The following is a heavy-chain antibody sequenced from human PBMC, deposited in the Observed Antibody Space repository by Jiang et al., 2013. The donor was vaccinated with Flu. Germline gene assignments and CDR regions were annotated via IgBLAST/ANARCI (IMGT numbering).Heavy chain of an antibody. CDR2: IYSGGST. Sequence: VQLVESGGGLVQPGGSLRLSCAASGFTVSSNYMSWVRQAPGKGLEWVSVIYSGGSTYYADSVKGRFTISRHNSKNTLYLQMNSLRAEDTAVYYCARESRVTPPSRDLLYAFDIWGQGTMVTVSS. D-gene: IGHD5-18*01. J-gene: IGHJ3*02. CDR1: GFTVSSNY. CDR3: ARESRVTPPSRDLLYAFDI. V-gene: IGHV3-53*04.